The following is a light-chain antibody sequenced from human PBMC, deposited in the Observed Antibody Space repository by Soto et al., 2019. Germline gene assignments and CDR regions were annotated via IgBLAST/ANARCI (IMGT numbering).Light chain of an antibody. CDR1: QYIGGY. CDR3: QQRASWPLT. V-gene: IGKV3-11*01. J-gene: IGKJ4*01. Sequence: EIVLTQSPATLSLSPGERATLSCRASQYIGGYLAWYQLRPGQGPRLLIFDAASRATGIPDRVSGSGSGTDFTLAISRLEPEDFAVYYCQQRASWPLTFGGGTKVEIK. CDR2: DAA.